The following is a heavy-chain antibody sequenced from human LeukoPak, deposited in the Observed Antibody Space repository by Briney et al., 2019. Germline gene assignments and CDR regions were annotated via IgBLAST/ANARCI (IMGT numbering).Heavy chain of an antibody. CDR1: GFTFSSSW. V-gene: IGHV3-7*03. CDR3: ALNWGNDF. D-gene: IGHD7-27*01. CDR2: IKPDGSEK. J-gene: IGHJ4*02. Sequence: PGGSLRLSCAASGFTFSSSWMSWVRQAPGKGLEWVTNIKPDGSEKYYVDSVKGRFTISRDNAKNSLYLQMNSLRAEDTAVYYCALNWGNDFWGQGTLVTVSS.